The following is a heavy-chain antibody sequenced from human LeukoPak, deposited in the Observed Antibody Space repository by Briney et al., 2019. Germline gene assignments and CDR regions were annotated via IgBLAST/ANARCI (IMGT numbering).Heavy chain of an antibody. CDR1: GGSFSGYY. CDR3: AREFPPSIVVVVAAPAYYWYFDL. D-gene: IGHD2-15*01. V-gene: IGHV4-34*01. Sequence: PSETLSLTCAVYGGSFSGYYWSWIRQPPGKGLEWIGEINHSGSTNYNPSLKSRVTISVDTSKNQFSLKLSSVTAADTAVYYCAREFPPSIVVVVAAPAYYWYFDLWGRGTLVTVSS. CDR2: INHSGST. J-gene: IGHJ2*01.